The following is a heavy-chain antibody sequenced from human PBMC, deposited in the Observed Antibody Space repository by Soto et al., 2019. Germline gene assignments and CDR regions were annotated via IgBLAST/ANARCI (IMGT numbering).Heavy chain of an antibody. CDR2: IRSKANSYAT. J-gene: IGHJ4*02. CDR1: GFTFSGSA. Sequence: GGSLRLSCAASGFTFSGSAMHWVRQASGKGLEWVGRIRSKANSYATAYAASVKGRFTISRDDSKNTAYLQMNSLKTEDTAVYYCTRHVTGELRRYFDYWGQGTLVTVSS. CDR3: TRHVTGELRRYFDY. D-gene: IGHD1-26*01. V-gene: IGHV3-73*01.